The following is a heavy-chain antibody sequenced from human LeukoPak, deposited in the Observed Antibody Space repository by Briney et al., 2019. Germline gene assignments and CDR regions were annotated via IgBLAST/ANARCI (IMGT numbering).Heavy chain of an antibody. CDR3: ARGPNYGGNSKDFDY. Sequence: SETLSLTCAVYGGSFSGYYWSWIRQPPGKGLEWIGEINHSGSTNYNPSLKSRVTISVNTSKNQFSLKLSSVTAADTAVYYCARGPNYGGNSKDFDYWGQGTLVTVSS. CDR2: INHSGST. J-gene: IGHJ4*02. CDR1: GGSFSGYY. V-gene: IGHV4-34*01. D-gene: IGHD4-23*01.